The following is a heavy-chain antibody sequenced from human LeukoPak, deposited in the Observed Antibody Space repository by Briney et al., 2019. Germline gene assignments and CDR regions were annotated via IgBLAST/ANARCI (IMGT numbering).Heavy chain of an antibody. CDR3: ARAVYRSGGYYFDY. Sequence: PGRSLRLSCAASGFTFSSYAMQWVRQAPGPGLEWVAVISYDGSDKNYADSVKGRFTISRDNSMDTLYLQMNSLRAEDTAVYYCARAVYRSGGYYFDYWGQGILVTVSS. CDR2: ISYDGSDK. CDR1: GFTFSSYA. D-gene: IGHD6-19*01. J-gene: IGHJ4*02. V-gene: IGHV3-30*04.